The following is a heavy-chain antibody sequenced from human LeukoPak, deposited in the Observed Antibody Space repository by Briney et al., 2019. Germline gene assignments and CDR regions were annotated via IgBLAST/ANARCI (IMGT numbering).Heavy chain of an antibody. CDR1: GFTFSSYS. V-gene: IGHV3-21*01. J-gene: IGHJ4*02. CDR2: ISSSSSFI. Sequence: GGSLRLSCVASGFTFSSYSMNWVRQAPGKGLEWVSSISSSSSFIYYADSVKGRFTISRDNAKNSLYLQMNSLRAEDTAGYYCARDGGGMVGALYYFDSWGQGTLVTVSS. D-gene: IGHD1-26*01. CDR3: ARDGGGMVGALYYFDS.